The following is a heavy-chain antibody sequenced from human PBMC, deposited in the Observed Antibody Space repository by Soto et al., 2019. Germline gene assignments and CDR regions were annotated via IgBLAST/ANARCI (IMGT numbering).Heavy chain of an antibody. CDR2: ISGSGGST. CDR1: GFTFSSYA. D-gene: IGHD2-15*01. Sequence: EVQLLESGGGLVQPGGSLRLSCAASGFTFSSYAMSWVRQAPGKGLEWVSAISGSGGSTYYADSVKGRFTISRDNSKNTLYLLMNSLRAEDTAVYYCAKSKGGGSCYGEYWAQGTLVTVSS. V-gene: IGHV3-23*01. J-gene: IGHJ4*02. CDR3: AKSKGGGSCYGEY.